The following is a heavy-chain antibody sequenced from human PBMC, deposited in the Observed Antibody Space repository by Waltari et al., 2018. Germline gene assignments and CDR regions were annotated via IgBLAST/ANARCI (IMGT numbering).Heavy chain of an antibody. CDR2: IYHSGST. CDR1: GYSISSGYY. J-gene: IGHJ3*02. Sequence: QVHLQESGPGLVKPSETLSLTCVVSGYSISSGYYWGWIRQPPGKGLEWIGNIYHSGSTDYNPSLKSRVTISVDTSKKQFSLKLSSVTAADTAVYYCARIGELGIRDAFDIWGQGTMVTVSS. D-gene: IGHD7-27*01. V-gene: IGHV4-38-2*01. CDR3: ARIGELGIRDAFDI.